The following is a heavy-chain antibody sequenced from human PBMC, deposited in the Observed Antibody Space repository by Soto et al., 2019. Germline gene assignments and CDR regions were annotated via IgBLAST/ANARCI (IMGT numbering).Heavy chain of an antibody. V-gene: IGHV3-15*07. CDR1: GFDFTTTW. J-gene: IGHJ4*02. D-gene: IGHD5-12*01. CDR3: STSGYGGFDY. Sequence: GGSLRLSCAASGFDFTTTWMNWVRLAPGKGLEWVARIKSKNDGGTLDYASPVKGRFTISRDDSKKTSYLQMNSLKTEDTAIYYCSTSGYGGFDYWGPGVLVTVSS. CDR2: IKSKNDGGTL.